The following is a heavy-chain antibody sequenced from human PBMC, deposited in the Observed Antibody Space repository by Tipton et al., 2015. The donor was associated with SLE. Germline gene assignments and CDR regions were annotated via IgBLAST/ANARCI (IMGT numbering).Heavy chain of an antibody. D-gene: IGHD4-11*01. V-gene: IGHV4-30-2*06. Sequence: TLSLTCTVPGGSIGSYSWSWIRQSPGKGLEWIGSLYQSGSIHYNPSLENRVTISVDRSKNQFSLSLSSVTAADTAVYYCARGGHSNSPNWFDPWGQGTLITVSS. CDR1: GGSIGSYS. CDR3: ARGGHSNSPNWFDP. J-gene: IGHJ5*02. CDR2: LYQSGSI.